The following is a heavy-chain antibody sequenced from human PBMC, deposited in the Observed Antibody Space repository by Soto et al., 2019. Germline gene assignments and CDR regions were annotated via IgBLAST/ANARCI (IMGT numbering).Heavy chain of an antibody. CDR2: IIPLFDAT. CDR1: GGTFTTYD. D-gene: IGHD6-19*01. J-gene: IGHJ4*02. CDR3: ARDRSSSWYNGTFYFDS. V-gene: IGHV1-69*06. Sequence: QVQLVQSGAEVRQPGSSVKVSCKASGGTFTTYDISWVRQAPGQGLEWMGGIIPLFDATKYAQKFQGRVTITADKSTGTAYMELSSMRSEDTSMYYCARDRSSSWYNGTFYFDSWCQGTLVTVSS.